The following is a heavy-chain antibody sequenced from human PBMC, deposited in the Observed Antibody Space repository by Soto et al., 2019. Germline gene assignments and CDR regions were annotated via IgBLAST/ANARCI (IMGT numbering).Heavy chain of an antibody. Sequence: PGGSLRLSCAASGFTFNTYAMSWVRQAPGKGLEWVSAITGSGDNTYYADSVKGRFTISRDNSKNTLYLQMNSLRVEDTAVYFCAKDDWDSGTYYYYYYYMDVWAKGTTVTVSS. CDR3: AKDDWDSGTYYYYYYYMDV. V-gene: IGHV3-23*01. CDR2: ITGSGDNT. D-gene: IGHD3-10*01. CDR1: GFTFNTYA. J-gene: IGHJ6*03.